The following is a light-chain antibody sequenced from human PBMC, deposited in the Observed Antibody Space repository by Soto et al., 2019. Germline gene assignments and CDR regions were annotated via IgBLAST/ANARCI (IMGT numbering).Light chain of an antibody. V-gene: IGKV1-27*01. CDR3: QKYTSAPLWT. CDR1: QGITNY. Sequence: DIQMTQSPSSLSASVGDRVTITCRASQGITNYLAWYQQRPGKVPKLLIYAASTLQSGVPSRFSGSGSGTDFTLTISSLQPEDAATYYCQKYTSAPLWTFGQGTKVEIK. J-gene: IGKJ1*01. CDR2: AAS.